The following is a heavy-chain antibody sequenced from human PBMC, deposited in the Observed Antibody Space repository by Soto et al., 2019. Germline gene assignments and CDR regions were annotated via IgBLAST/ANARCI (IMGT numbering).Heavy chain of an antibody. Sequence: PGGSLRLSCAASGFTFSNAWMNWVRQAPGKGLEWVGRIKSKTDGGTTDYAAPVKGRFTISRDDSKNTLYLQMNSLKTEDTAVYYCTRVPQVGATTQYYYYGMDVWGQGTTVTVSS. D-gene: IGHD1-26*01. CDR1: GFTFSNAW. CDR2: IKSKTDGGTT. J-gene: IGHJ6*02. CDR3: TRVPQVGATTQYYYYGMDV. V-gene: IGHV3-15*07.